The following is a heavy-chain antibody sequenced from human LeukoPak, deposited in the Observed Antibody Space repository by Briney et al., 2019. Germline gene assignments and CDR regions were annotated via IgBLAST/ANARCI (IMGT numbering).Heavy chain of an antibody. CDR3: ARDFGQYKLNGGYYFDY. D-gene: IGHD3-10*01. Sequence: GGSLRLSCAASGVTFNSYEMDWVRQAPGKGLEWVSYISSSGSTIYYADSVKGRFTISRDNAKNSLYLQINSLRAEDTAVYYCARDFGQYKLNGGYYFDYWGQGTLVTVSS. V-gene: IGHV3-48*03. CDR2: ISSSGSTI. J-gene: IGHJ4*02. CDR1: GVTFNSYE.